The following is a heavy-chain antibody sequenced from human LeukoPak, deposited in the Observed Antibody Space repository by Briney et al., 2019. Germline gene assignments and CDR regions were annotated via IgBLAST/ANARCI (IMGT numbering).Heavy chain of an antibody. V-gene: IGHV4-34*01. Sequence: PSETLSLTCAVYGGSFSGYYWSWIRQPPGKGLEWIGEINHSGSTNYNPSLKSRVTISVDTSKNQSSLKLSSVTAADTAVYYCARGGVGATTNYYYYMDVWGKGTTVTVSS. CDR3: ARGGVGATTNYYYYMDV. CDR1: GGSFSGYY. D-gene: IGHD1-26*01. J-gene: IGHJ6*03. CDR2: INHSGST.